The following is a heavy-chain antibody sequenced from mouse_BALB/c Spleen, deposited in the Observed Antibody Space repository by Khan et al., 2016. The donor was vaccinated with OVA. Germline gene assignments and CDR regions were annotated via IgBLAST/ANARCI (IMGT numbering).Heavy chain of an antibody. CDR2: INPSNNYT. Sequence: VQLQQSGAELARPGASVKMSCKTSGYTFTSYTMHWVRQRPGQAPEWIGHINPSNNYTNYNQNFKDKATLIVDKSTTTAYMPLSSLTSEVSAVYYGVREGAYQRSDGWFAYWGQGTLVTVSA. CDR3: VREGAYQRSDGWFAY. CDR1: GYTFTSYT. V-gene: IGHV1-4*01. D-gene: IGHD2-14*01. J-gene: IGHJ3*01.